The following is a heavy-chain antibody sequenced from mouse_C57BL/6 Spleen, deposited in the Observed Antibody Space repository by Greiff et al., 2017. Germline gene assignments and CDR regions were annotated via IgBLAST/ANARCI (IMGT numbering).Heavy chain of an antibody. Sequence: VQLQQSVAELVRPGASVKLSCTASGFNIKNTYMHWVRQRPEQGLEWIGRIDPANGTTKYAPKFQGKATITADTSSNTAYLQLSSLTSEDTAIYYCAYYYGSREYFDYWGQGTTLTVSS. CDR2: IDPANGTT. J-gene: IGHJ2*01. V-gene: IGHV14-3*01. CDR1: GFNIKNTY. CDR3: AYYYGSREYFDY. D-gene: IGHD1-1*01.